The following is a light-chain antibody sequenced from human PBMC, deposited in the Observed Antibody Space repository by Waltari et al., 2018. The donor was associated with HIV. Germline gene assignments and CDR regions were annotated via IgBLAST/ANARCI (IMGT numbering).Light chain of an antibody. CDR3: CSYAGSSTLEV. J-gene: IGLJ2*01. CDR1: SSDVGSYNL. V-gene: IGLV2-23*01. Sequence: QSALTQPASVSGSPGQSTTISCTGTSSDVGSYNLVSWYQQHPGKVPQLMIYEGSKRPSGVSNRFSGSKSGNTASLTISGLQAEDEADYYCCSYAGSSTLEVFGGGTKLTVL. CDR2: EGS.